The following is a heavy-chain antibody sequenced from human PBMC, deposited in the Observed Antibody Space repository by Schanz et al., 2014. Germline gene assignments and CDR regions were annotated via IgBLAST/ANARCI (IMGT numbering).Heavy chain of an antibody. CDR1: GFAFSSHD. CDR2: IHSTGET. V-gene: IGHV3-13*01. Sequence: EVQLVESGGGLVQPGGSLRLSCVASGFAFSSHDMHWVRQVTGKGLQWVSAIHSTGETYYPDSVQGRFTISRENTKNSLYLQMTNLRAGDTAIYYCARVVRYSGYVRHWFFDLWGHGTSVTVSS. J-gene: IGHJ2*01. D-gene: IGHD5-12*01. CDR3: ARVVRYSGYVRHWFFDL.